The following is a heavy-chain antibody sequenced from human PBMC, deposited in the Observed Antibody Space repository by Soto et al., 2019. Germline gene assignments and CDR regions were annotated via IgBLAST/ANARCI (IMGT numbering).Heavy chain of an antibody. Sequence: SVKVSCKASGGTFSSYAISWVRQAPGQGLEWMGGIIPIFGTANYAQKFQGRVTITADESTSTAYMELSSLRSEDTAVYYCATYSSSSGYYYYYGMDVWGQGTTVTVSS. CDR1: GGTFSSYA. CDR2: IIPIFGTA. D-gene: IGHD6-6*01. V-gene: IGHV1-69*13. CDR3: ATYSSSSGYYYYYGMDV. J-gene: IGHJ6*02.